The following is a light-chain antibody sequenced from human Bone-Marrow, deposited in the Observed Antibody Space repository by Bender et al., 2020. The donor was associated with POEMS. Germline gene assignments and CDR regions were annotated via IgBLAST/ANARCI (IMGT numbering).Light chain of an antibody. J-gene: IGLJ2*01. CDR2: AVT. Sequence: QSALTQPASVSGSPGQSITISCTGTSSDVGSFNLVSWYQQHPGKVPKLMIYAVTKRPSGISNRFSGSKSGTSATLAIPGLQADDEADYYCAVYTDTTVVFGGGTKLPVL. V-gene: IGLV2-14*02. CDR1: SSDVGSFNL. CDR3: AVYTDTTVV.